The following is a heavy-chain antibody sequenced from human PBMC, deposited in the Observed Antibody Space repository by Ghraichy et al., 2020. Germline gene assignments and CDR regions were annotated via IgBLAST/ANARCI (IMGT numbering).Heavy chain of an antibody. Sequence: SETLSLTCTVSGYSISSGYYWGWIRQPPGKGLEWIGSIYHSGSTYYNPSLKSRVTISVDTSKNQFSLKLSSVTAADTAVYYCARVETTEKLGYYFDYWGQGTLVTVSS. CDR2: IYHSGST. CDR3: ARVETTEKLGYYFDY. J-gene: IGHJ4*02. CDR1: GYSISSGYY. V-gene: IGHV4-38-2*02. D-gene: IGHD4-17*01.